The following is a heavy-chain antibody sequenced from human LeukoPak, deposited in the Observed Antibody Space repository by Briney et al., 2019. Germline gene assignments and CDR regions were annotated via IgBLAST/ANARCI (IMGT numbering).Heavy chain of an antibody. CDR2: INSDGSST. J-gene: IGHJ4*02. CDR1: GFTFSSYW. D-gene: IGHD2-15*01. V-gene: IGHV3-74*01. Sequence: PGGSLRLSCAASGFTFSSYWMHWVRQAPGKGLVWVSPINSDGSSTSYADSVKGRFTISRDNAKNTLYLQMNSLRAEDTAVYYCARSSYCSRGSCYPLDYFDYWGQGTLVTVSS. CDR3: ARSSYCSRGSCYPLDYFDY.